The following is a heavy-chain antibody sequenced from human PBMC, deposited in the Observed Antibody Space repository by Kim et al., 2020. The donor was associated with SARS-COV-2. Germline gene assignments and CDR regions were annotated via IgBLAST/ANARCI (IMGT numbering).Heavy chain of an antibody. CDR1: GFTFSSYG. Sequence: GGSLRLSCAASGFTFSSYGMHWVRQAPGKGLEWVAVISYDGSNKYYADSVKGRFTISRDNSKNTLYLQMNSLRAEDTAVYYCAKDRFRSTRGWFDPCGQGTLVTVSS. CDR3: AKDRFRSTRGWFDP. J-gene: IGHJ5*02. V-gene: IGHV3-30*18. CDR2: ISYDGSNK. D-gene: IGHD2-2*01.